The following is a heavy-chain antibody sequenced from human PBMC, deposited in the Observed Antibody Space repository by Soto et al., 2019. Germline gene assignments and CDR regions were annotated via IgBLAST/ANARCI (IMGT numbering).Heavy chain of an antibody. V-gene: IGHV3-15*07. D-gene: IGHD4-17*01. CDR1: GFTFSNAW. CDR3: TTEADYGDDPLDY. Sequence: EVQLVESGGGLVKPGGSLRLSCAASGFTFSNAWMNWVRQAPGKGLEWVGRIKSKTDGGTADYAAPVKGRFTISREDSKNTLYLQMNSLKTEDTAVYYCTTEADYGDDPLDYWGQGTLVTVSS. CDR2: IKSKTDGGTA. J-gene: IGHJ4*02.